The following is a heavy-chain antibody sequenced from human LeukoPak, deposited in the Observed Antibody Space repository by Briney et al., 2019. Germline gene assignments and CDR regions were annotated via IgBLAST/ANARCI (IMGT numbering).Heavy chain of an antibody. CDR2: INPSGGST. CDR1: GYTFTSYY. D-gene: IGHD3-10*01. CDR3: ARVGMVRGVIKGNWFDP. Sequence: GASVKVSCKASGYTFTSYYMHWVRQAPGQGLEWMGIINPSGGSTSYAQKFQGRVTMTTDTSTSTAYMELRSLRSDDTAVYYCARVGMVRGVIKGNWFDPWGQGTLVTVSS. J-gene: IGHJ5*02. V-gene: IGHV1-46*01.